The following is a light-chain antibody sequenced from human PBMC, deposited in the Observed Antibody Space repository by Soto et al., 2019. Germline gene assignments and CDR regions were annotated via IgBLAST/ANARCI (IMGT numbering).Light chain of an antibody. CDR1: SSDVGGYNY. V-gene: IGLV2-14*01. Sequence: QSALTQPASVSGSPGQSITISCTGTSSDVGGYNYVSWYQQHPGKAPKLLIYGNNNRPSGVPDRFSGSRSGTSASLAITGLQAEDEAAYYCQSYDYSLSGFWVFGGGTKLTVL. CDR2: GNN. J-gene: IGLJ3*02. CDR3: QSYDYSLSGFWV.